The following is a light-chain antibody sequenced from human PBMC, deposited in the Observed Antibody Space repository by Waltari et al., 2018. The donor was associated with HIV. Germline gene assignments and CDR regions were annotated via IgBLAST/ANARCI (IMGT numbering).Light chain of an antibody. CDR3: ASFTDDNTVI. CDR1: DSDFGLYNS. Sequence: AVTQPASVSGLPGQSPTISCTGDDSDFGLYNSVSWYQQHSGKPPRLILYDVDSRASGVSDRFSGSMSGNTASLTISGLRAEDEGHYYCASFTDDNTVIFGGGTEVTVL. V-gene: IGLV2-14*03. CDR2: DVD. J-gene: IGLJ2*01.